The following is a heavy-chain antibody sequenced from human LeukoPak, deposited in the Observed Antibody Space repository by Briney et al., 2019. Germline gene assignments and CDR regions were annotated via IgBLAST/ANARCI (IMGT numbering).Heavy chain of an antibody. J-gene: IGHJ5*02. CDR1: GGSFSGYY. CDR2: INHSGST. V-gene: IGHV4-34*01. CDR3: ARGSRGYYGSGRQNWFDP. D-gene: IGHD3-10*01. Sequence: SETLPLTCAVYGGSFSGYYWSWIRQPPGKGLEWIGEINHSGSTNYNPSLKSRVTISVDTSKNQFSLKLSSVTAADTAVYYCARGSRGYYGSGRQNWFDPWGQGTLVTVSS.